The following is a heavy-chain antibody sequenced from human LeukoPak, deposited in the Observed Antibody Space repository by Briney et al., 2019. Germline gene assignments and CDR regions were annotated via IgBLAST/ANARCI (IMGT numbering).Heavy chain of an antibody. CDR3: AREMITFGGVISNY. V-gene: IGHV4-30-2*01. CDR1: GGSISSGGYS. J-gene: IGHJ4*02. Sequence: PSETLSLTCAVSGGSISSGGYSWSWIRQPPGKGLEWIGYIYHSGSTYYNPSLKSRVTIPVDRSKNQFSLKLSSVTAADTAVYYCAREMITFGGVISNYWGQGTLVTVSS. CDR2: IYHSGST. D-gene: IGHD3-16*01.